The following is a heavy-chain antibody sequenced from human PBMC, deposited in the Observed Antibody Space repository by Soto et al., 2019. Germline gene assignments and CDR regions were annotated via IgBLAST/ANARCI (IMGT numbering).Heavy chain of an antibody. V-gene: IGHV1-3*01. Sequence: QSSARKKEWMGWINAGNGNTKYSQKFQGRVTITRDTSASTAYMELSSLRSEDTAVYYCARGASWFVDCYGDHRDLHSFPTRRSSDL. J-gene: IGHJ2*01. D-gene: IGHD4-17*01. CDR2: INAGNGNT. CDR3: ARGASWFVDCYGDHRDLHSFPTRRSSDL.